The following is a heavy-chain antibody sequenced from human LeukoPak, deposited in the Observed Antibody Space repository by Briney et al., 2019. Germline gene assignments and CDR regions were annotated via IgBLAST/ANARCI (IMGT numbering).Heavy chain of an antibody. CDR3: AKESSGSYYGMDV. CDR1: GFTFSSYA. D-gene: IGHD3-22*01. J-gene: IGHJ6*02. Sequence: GGSLRLSCAASGFTFSSYAMNWVRQAPGKGLEWVSGISGIGGNTYYADSVKGRFTISRDNSKNTLYLQMNSLRAEDTAVYYCAKESSGSYYGMDVWGQGTTVTVSS. CDR2: ISGIGGNT. V-gene: IGHV3-23*01.